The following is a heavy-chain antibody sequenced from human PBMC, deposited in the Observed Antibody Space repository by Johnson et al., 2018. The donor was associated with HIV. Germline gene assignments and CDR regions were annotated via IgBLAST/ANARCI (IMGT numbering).Heavy chain of an antibody. J-gene: IGHJ3*01. CDR3: ASGSTYYYDSSGSDAFDF. Sequence: QVQLVESGGGVVQPGRSLRLSCAASGFTFSSYAMHWVRQAPGKGLEWVAVISYDGSNKYYADSVKGRFTISRDNSKNTLYLQMKSLRAEDMAVYYCASGSTYYYDSSGSDAFDFWGQGTMVTVSS. V-gene: IGHV3-30-3*01. CDR2: ISYDGSNK. D-gene: IGHD3-22*01. CDR1: GFTFSSYA.